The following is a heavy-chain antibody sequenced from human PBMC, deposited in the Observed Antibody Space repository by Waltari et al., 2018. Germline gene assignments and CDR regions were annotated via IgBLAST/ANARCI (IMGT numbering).Heavy chain of an antibody. CDR3: SGGPHHLGVGY. V-gene: IGHV1-69*14. CDR2: SNPIFGTA. Sequence: QVQLVQSGAEVKKRGSSVKVSCKASGGTFSSNAISWVRQGPGQGLEWMGGSNPIFGTANDAQKFQGRVTIPADKSSSTAYMERSSLRSEDTAVYYCSGGPHHLGVGYWGQGTLVTVSS. CDR1: GGTFSSNA. J-gene: IGHJ4*02. D-gene: IGHD2-8*02.